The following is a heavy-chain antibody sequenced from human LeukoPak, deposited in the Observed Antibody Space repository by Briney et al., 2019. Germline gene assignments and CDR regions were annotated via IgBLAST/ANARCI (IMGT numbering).Heavy chain of an antibody. V-gene: IGHV4-39*01. CDR1: GGSISSSSYY. CDR3: ARHIGGRYYYYYMDD. J-gene: IGHJ6*03. Sequence: PSETLSLTCTVSGGSISSSSYYWGWIRQPPGKGLEWIGNIYYIGSTYYNPSLKSRVTISVDTSKNQFSLKLSSVTAADTAVYYCARHIGGRYYYYYMDDWGKGTTVTISS. D-gene: IGHD3-16*02. CDR2: IYYIGST.